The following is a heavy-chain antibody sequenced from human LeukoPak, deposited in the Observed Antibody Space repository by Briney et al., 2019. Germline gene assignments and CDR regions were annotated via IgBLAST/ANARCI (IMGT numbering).Heavy chain of an antibody. D-gene: IGHD2-2*01. CDR2: IYYSGST. V-gene: IGHV4-59*01. Sequence: PSETLSLTCTVSGGSISSYYWSWIRQPPGKGLEWIGHIYYSGSTKYNPSLKSRVTISADTSKNQFSLKLNSVTAADTAVYYCARGAENQLLTWFDPWGQGTLVTVSS. CDR1: GGSISSYY. CDR3: ARGAENQLLTWFDP. J-gene: IGHJ5*02.